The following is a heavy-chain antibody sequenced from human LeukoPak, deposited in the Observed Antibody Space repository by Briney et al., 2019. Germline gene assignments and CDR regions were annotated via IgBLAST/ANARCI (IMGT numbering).Heavy chain of an antibody. V-gene: IGHV3-11*06. D-gene: IGHD6-6*01. CDR2: ISSSSSYI. CDR3: ARFSRYSSSSFSYHMDV. CDR1: GFTFSDYY. Sequence: GGSLRLSCAASGFTFSDYYMSWIRQAPGKGLELDSYISSSSSYIYYADSVKGRFTISRDNAKNSLYLQMNSLRAEDTAVYYCARFSRYSSSSFSYHMDVWGKGTTVTVSS. J-gene: IGHJ6*03.